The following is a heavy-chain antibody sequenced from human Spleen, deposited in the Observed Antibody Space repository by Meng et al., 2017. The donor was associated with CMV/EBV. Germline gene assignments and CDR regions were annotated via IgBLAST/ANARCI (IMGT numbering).Heavy chain of an antibody. D-gene: IGHD6-6*01. J-gene: IGHJ6*02. CDR3: AKYTSPYYYYGLDV. CDR1: GFKFRDYW. Sequence: GESLKISCAASGFKFRDYWMHWVRQAPGKGPVWVSRIDGDGATTIYADSVKGRFTISRDNANNTVFLQMNSLRAEDTAVYYCAKYTSPYYYYGLDVWAKGPRSPSP. V-gene: IGHV3-74*01. CDR2: IDGDGATT.